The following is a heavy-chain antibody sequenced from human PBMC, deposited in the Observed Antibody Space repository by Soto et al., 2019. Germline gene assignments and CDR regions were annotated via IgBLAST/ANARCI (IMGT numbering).Heavy chain of an antibody. CDR1: GFTFSSYG. CDR2: ISYDGSNK. J-gene: IGHJ4*02. Sequence: GGALRLSCAASGFTFSSYGMHWGRQAPGKGLEWVAVISYDGSNKYYADSVKGRFTISRDNSKNTLYLQMNSLRAEDTAVYYCAKSMVRYYDSSGPHDYWGQGTLVTVSS. CDR3: AKSMVRYYDSSGPHDY. V-gene: IGHV3-30*18. D-gene: IGHD3-22*01.